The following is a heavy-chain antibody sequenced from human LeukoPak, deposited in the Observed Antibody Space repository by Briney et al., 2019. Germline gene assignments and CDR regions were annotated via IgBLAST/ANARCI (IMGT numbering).Heavy chain of an antibody. V-gene: IGHV3-21*01. J-gene: IGHJ6*03. CDR2: ISSRSTNL. CDR1: GFTFSRYS. Sequence: GGSLRLSCAGSGFTFSRYSMNWFRQAPGKGLERVSSISSRSTNLFYADSVKGRFTISRDNAKNSLYLQMNSLGAEDTAVYYCARDVQWLVPEGYFYYMDVWGKGTTVTVSS. CDR3: ARDVQWLVPEGYFYYMDV. D-gene: IGHD6-19*01.